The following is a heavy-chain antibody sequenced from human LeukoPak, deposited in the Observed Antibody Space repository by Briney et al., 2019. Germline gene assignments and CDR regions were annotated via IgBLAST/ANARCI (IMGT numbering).Heavy chain of an antibody. D-gene: IGHD3-22*01. CDR3: ARADQQYYYDSSGYSIY. Sequence: PGGPLRLSCAASGFTFSDYYMSWIRQAPGKGLEWVSYISSSGSTIYYADSVKGQFTFSRDNAKNSLYLQMNSLRAEDTAVYYCARADQQYYYDSSGYSIYWGQGTLVTVSS. J-gene: IGHJ4*02. CDR2: ISSSGSTI. V-gene: IGHV3-11*01. CDR1: GFTFSDYY.